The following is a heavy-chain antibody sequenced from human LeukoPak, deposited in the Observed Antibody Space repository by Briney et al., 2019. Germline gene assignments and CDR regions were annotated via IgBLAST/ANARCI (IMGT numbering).Heavy chain of an antibody. CDR2: IYYSGST. V-gene: IGHV4-34*01. Sequence: SETLSLTCAVYGGSFSGYYWSWIRQPPGKGLEWIGSIYYSGSTYYNPSLKSRVTISVDTSKNQFSLKLSSVTAADTAVYYCASYRKGDGYAYFDYWGQGTLVTVSS. J-gene: IGHJ4*02. CDR3: ASYRKGDGYAYFDY. CDR1: GGSFSGYY. D-gene: IGHD5-24*01.